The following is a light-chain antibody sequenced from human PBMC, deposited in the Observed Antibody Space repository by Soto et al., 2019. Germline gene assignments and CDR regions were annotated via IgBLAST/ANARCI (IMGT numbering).Light chain of an antibody. J-gene: IGLJ1*01. CDR2: GNS. CDR3: EAWDDSRYV. V-gene: IGLV1-40*01. CDR1: SSNIGAHYD. Sequence: QSVLTQPPSVSGAPGQRVTISCTGSSSNIGAHYDVHWYQQLPGTAPKLLIYGNSNRPSGVPDRFSGSKSGTSASLAITGLQAEDETDYYCEAWDDSRYVFGTGTKVTVL.